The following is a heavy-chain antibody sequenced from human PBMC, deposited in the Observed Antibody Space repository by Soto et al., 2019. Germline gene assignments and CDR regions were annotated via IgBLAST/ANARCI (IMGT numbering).Heavy chain of an antibody. J-gene: IGHJ6*02. CDR3: ARHVPAAGYYYGMDV. D-gene: IGHD2-2*01. CDR1: GGTFSSYA. V-gene: IGHV1-69*12. Sequence: QVQLVQSGAEVKNPGSSVKVSCKASGGTFSSYAIIWVRQAPGQGLEWMGGFIPIFGTANYEQKLQGRDTLNEDESTSTAYMELSSLRSAATAVYSCARHVPAAGYYYGMDVWGQRPTVTLSS. CDR2: FIPIFGTA.